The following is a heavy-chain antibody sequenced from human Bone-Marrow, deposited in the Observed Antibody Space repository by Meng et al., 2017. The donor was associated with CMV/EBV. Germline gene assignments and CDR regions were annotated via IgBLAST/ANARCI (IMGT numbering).Heavy chain of an antibody. CDR2: IYHTGRT. Sequence: SETLSLTCSVSGVSLTGSNWWSWVRQAPGEGLEWIGEIYHTGRTNYNPSLESRLTMSVDKSKNEFSLTVTSLTAADTAVYYCARDYDSSGYSGQMDVWGQGTTVTVSS. CDR1: GVSLTGSNW. D-gene: IGHD3-22*01. V-gene: IGHV4-4*02. CDR3: ARDYDSSGYSGQMDV. J-gene: IGHJ6*02.